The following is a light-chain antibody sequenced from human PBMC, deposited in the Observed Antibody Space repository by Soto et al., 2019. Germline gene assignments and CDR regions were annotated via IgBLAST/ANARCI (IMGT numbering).Light chain of an antibody. CDR2: DDR. V-gene: IGLV3-21*02. J-gene: IGLJ3*02. CDR3: QVWDSDSDHWV. CDR1: NIGRKS. Sequence: SSELTQPPSVSVDPGQTARITCGGSNIGRKSVHWYQQKPGQAPVLVVYDDRDRPSGIPERFSGSNSGNTATLTISRVEAGDEADYYCQVWDSDSDHWVFGGGTKVTVL.